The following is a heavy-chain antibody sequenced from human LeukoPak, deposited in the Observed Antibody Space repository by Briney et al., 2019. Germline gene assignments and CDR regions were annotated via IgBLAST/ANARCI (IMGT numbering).Heavy chain of an antibody. CDR2: ISGSGGST. CDR1: GFTFSSYG. CDR3: AKDVSSSSWYYMDV. Sequence: PGGSLRLSCAASGFTFSSYGMSWVRQAPGKGLEWVSAISGSGGSTYYADSVKGLFTVSRDSSKNTLYLQMNSLRAEDTAVYYCAKDVSSSSWYYMDVWGKGTTVTISS. J-gene: IGHJ6*03. D-gene: IGHD6-13*01. V-gene: IGHV3-23*01.